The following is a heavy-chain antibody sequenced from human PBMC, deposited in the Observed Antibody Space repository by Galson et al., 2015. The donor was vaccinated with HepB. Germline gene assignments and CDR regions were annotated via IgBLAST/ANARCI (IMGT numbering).Heavy chain of an antibody. D-gene: IGHD2-15*01. CDR3: AKMVGAAPDDY. CDR2: ISGSSRST. Sequence: SLRLSCAASGFTFSTYGMSWVRQAPGKGLEWVSVISGSSRSTYYADSVKGRFTISRDNSKNTLFLQMNSLTAEDTAIYYCAKMVGAAPDDYWGQGTLVTVSS. V-gene: IGHV3-23*01. CDR1: GFTFSTYG. J-gene: IGHJ4*02.